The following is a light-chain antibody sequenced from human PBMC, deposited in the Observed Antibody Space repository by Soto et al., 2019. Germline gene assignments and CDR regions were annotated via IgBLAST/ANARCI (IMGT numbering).Light chain of an antibody. J-gene: IGLJ2*01. Sequence: QSVLTQHRSVSGSPGQSVTISCTGTSSDVGTYNSVSWYQQHPGKAPKLMIYDVNKRPSGVPDRFSGSMSGNTASLTISGLQADDEADYHCSSYAGNYTLDFGGGTKLTVL. CDR3: SSYAGNYTLD. V-gene: IGLV2-11*01. CDR1: SSDVGTYNS. CDR2: DVN.